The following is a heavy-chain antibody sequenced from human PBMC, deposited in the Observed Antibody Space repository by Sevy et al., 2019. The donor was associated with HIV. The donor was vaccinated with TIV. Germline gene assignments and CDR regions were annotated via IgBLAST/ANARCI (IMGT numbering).Heavy chain of an antibody. CDR2: ISWNSGSI. Sequence: GGSLRLSCAASGFTFDDYAMHWVRQAPGKGLEWVSGISWNSGSIGYADSVKGRFTISRDNAKNSLYLQMNSLRAEDTALYYCAKVGLWPDHYFDYWGQGTLVTVSS. CDR1: GFTFDDYA. D-gene: IGHD5-18*01. J-gene: IGHJ4*02. CDR3: AKVGLWPDHYFDY. V-gene: IGHV3-9*01.